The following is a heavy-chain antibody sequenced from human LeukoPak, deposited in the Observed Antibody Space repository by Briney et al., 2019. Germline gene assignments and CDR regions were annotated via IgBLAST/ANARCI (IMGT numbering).Heavy chain of an antibody. Sequence: GGSLRLSCAASGFTFSSYSMNWVRQAPGKGLEWVSSMSSSSSYIYYADSVKGRFTISRDNAKNSLYLQMNSLRAEDTAVYYCARDSLWFGELDYWGQGTLVTVSS. D-gene: IGHD3-10*01. CDR1: GFTFSSYS. V-gene: IGHV3-21*01. CDR3: ARDSLWFGELDY. CDR2: MSSSSSYI. J-gene: IGHJ4*02.